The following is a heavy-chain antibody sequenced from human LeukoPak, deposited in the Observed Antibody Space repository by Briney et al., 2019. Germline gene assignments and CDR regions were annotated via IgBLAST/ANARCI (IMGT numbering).Heavy chain of an antibody. J-gene: IGHJ4*02. V-gene: IGHV3-48*02. CDR2: ISGSSSTT. CDR3: ARARGYYYAIEDY. Sequence: GGSMRLSCPASGFTLSDYWMHWVRQAPGKGLEWVSSISGSSSTTSYVDSVKGRFTISRSNSVNSVYLQMNSLRYEDTAVYYCARARGYYYAIEDYWGQGTLVTVSS. D-gene: IGHD3-22*01. CDR1: GFTLSDYW.